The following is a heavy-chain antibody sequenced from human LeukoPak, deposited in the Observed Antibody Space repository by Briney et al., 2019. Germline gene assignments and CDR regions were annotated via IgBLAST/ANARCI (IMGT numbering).Heavy chain of an antibody. D-gene: IGHD3-10*01. CDR3: ARHGPETYYYGSGSKHPDAFDI. CDR1: GGSISSYY. Sequence: SETLSPTCTVSGGSISSYYWSWIRQPPGKGLEGIGYIYYTGSTNYNPSLKSRVTISVDTSKNQFSLKLSSVTAADTAVYYCARHGPETYYYGSGSKHPDAFDIWGQGTMFTVSS. CDR2: IYYTGST. V-gene: IGHV4-59*08. J-gene: IGHJ3*02.